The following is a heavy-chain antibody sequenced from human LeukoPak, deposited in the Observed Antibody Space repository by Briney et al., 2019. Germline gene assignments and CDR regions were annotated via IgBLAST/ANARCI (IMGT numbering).Heavy chain of an antibody. Sequence: GESLKISCKGSGYSFTSYWIGWVRQMPGKGLEWMGIIYPGDSDTRYSPSFQGQVTISADKSISTAYLQWSSLKASDTAMYYCARLADCGGDCYPTYYFDYWGQGTLVTVSS. D-gene: IGHD2-21*02. V-gene: IGHV5-51*01. J-gene: IGHJ4*02. CDR3: ARLADCGGDCYPTYYFDY. CDR1: GYSFTSYW. CDR2: IYPGDSDT.